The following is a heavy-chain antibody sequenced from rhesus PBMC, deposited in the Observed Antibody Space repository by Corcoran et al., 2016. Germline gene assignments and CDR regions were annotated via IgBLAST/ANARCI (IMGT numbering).Heavy chain of an antibody. V-gene: IGHV4-165*02. CDR3: ARRENYEDDYGYYP. Sequence: QVQLQESGPGLVKPSETLSPTCAVSGGSISGYNWNWTGQPPGTVLEWLGFIGGSSGSTYYNPSLKSRVTISTDTSKNQFSLKLSSVTAADTAVYYCARRENYEDDYGYYPWGQGVLVTVSS. D-gene: IGHD3-9*01. CDR1: GGSISGYN. CDR2: IGGSSGST. J-gene: IGHJ4*01.